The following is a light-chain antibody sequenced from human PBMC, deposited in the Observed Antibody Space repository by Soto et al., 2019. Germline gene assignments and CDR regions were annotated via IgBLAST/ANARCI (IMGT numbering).Light chain of an antibody. V-gene: IGLV2-14*01. Sequence: QSALTQPASVSGSPGQSITISCTGTSSDVGGYNYVSWYQQHPGKAPKLMIYDVSNRPSGVSNRFAGSKPGNTASLTISGLQADDEADDYCSSYTSSSTLVVFGGGTKLTVL. CDR3: SSYTSSSTLVV. CDR2: DVS. CDR1: SSDVGGYNY. J-gene: IGLJ2*01.